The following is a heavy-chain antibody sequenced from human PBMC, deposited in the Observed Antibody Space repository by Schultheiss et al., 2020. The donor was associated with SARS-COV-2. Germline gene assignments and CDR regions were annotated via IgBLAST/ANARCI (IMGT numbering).Heavy chain of an antibody. CDR3: AGGGGHDYGDYWYFDL. V-gene: IGHV1-69*11. CDR2: IIPILGSP. J-gene: IGHJ2*01. Sequence: SVKVSCKSSGGIFSSYAISWVRQAPGQGLEWMGWIIPILGSPNYAQNFQGRVTIIADESTSTAYMELSSLTSDDTAVYYCAGGGGHDYGDYWYFDLWGRGALVTVSS. CDR1: GGIFSSYA. D-gene: IGHD4-17*01.